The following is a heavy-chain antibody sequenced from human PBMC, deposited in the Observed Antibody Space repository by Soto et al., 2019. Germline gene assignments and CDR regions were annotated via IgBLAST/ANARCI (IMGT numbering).Heavy chain of an antibody. CDR1: GGTFSNYA. V-gene: IGHV1-69*12. D-gene: IGHD6-19*01. CDR3: ARVEAVAGLYNYHGLDV. CDR2: IVPIFGTT. Sequence: QVQLVQSGAEVKKPGSSVKVSCKVSGGTFSNYAIDWVRLAPGHGLEWMGGIVPIFGTTYYTQKFQGRATIIADDSTSPAYLEMSSLRSEETAIYYCARVEAVAGLYNYHGLDVWGQGTAVTVSS. J-gene: IGHJ6*02.